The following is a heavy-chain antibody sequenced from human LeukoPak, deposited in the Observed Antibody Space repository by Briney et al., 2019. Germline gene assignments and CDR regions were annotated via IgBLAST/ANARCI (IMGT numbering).Heavy chain of an antibody. V-gene: IGHV4-31*03. D-gene: IGHD3-10*01. CDR3: AGSYSHSYYYGMDV. Sequence: PSETLSLTCTVSGGSISSGGYYWSWIRQHPGKGLEWIGYIYYSGSTYYNPSLKSRVTISVDTSKNQFSLKLSSVTAADTAAYYCAGSYSHSYYYGMDVWGKGTTVTVSS. CDR1: GGSISSGGYY. J-gene: IGHJ6*04. CDR2: IYYSGST.